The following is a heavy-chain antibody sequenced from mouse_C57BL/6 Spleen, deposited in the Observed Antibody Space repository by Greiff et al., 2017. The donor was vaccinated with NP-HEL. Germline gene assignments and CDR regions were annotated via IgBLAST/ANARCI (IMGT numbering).Heavy chain of an antibody. V-gene: IGHV1-72*01. J-gene: IGHJ2*01. CDR2: IDPYSGGT. CDR3: ARDWENYFDY. CDR1: GYTFTSYW. Sequence: QVQLQQPGAELVKPGASVKLSCKASGYTFTSYWMPWVKQRPGRGLEWIGRIDPYSGGTKYTEQFKSKATLTVDKPSSTAYMQLSSLTSEDSAVYYCARDWENYFDYWGQGTTLTVSS. D-gene: IGHD4-1*01.